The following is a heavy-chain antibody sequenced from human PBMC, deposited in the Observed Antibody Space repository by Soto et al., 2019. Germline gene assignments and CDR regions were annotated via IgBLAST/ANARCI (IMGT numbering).Heavy chain of an antibody. Sequence: EVKFLESGGGLVQPGGSLRLSCKTSGFIFSEYTMSWVRQAPGKGMEWVSAIYSGGTAFYADSVRGRFTISRDNSATTVDLQMNSLRVEDSAIYYCAKDRQPDKSWADDYWGPGTLVTVSS. CDR2: IYSGGTA. CDR3: AKDRQPDKSWADDY. D-gene: IGHD2-2*01. CDR1: GFIFSEYT. J-gene: IGHJ4*02. V-gene: IGHV3-23*01.